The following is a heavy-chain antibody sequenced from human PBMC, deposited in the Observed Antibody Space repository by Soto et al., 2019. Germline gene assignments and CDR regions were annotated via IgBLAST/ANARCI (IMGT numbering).Heavy chain of an antibody. CDR3: AGYSGSYRLEP. D-gene: IGHD1-26*01. CDR2: ISSTSSTT. Sequence: EVQLVESGGGLVQPGGSLRLSCAASGITFSGYSMNWVRQAPGEGLEWVSYISSTSSTTYYADSVKGRFTISRDNAKNSLFLQMNSLGDEDTAVYYCAGYSGSYRLEPWGQGTLVTVSS. CDR1: GITFSGYS. J-gene: IGHJ5*02. V-gene: IGHV3-48*02.